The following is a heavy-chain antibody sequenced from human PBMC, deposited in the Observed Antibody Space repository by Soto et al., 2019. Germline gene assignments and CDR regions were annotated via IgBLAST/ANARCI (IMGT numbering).Heavy chain of an antibody. J-gene: IGHJ5*01. Sequence: PGGSPRLSCVASGFTFSAYWMTWFRYAPGKGLEWVANIRQDGNEKYYVDSVKGRFIISRDNAKNSLYLQMNSLRAEDTAIYYCARVRGYCNGGSCFPADSWGQGTPVTVSS. D-gene: IGHD2-15*01. CDR2: IRQDGNEK. V-gene: IGHV3-7*01. CDR1: GFTFSAYW. CDR3: ARVRGYCNGGSCFPADS.